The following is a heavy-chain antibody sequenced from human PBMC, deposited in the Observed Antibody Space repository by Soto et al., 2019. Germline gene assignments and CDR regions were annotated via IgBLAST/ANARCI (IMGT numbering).Heavy chain of an antibody. V-gene: IGHV4-31*02. D-gene: IGHD3-3*01. CDR2: IDGSGYT. Sequence: PSETLSLTCTVSGGSISTGGYYWGWIRQYPGKGLEWLGYIDGSGYTFYTPSLQSRLTLSMDTSKNQFSLKLSSATAADTAVYFWARKQAGFFYGIDYWGQGTLVTVSS. CDR3: ARKQAGFFYGIDY. J-gene: IGHJ4*02. CDR1: GGSISTGGYY.